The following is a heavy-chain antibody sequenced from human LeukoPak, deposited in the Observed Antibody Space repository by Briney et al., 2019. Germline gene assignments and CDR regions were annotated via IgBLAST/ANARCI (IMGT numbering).Heavy chain of an antibody. D-gene: IGHD1-26*01. Sequence: GSSVTVSCKPSGGTFRSHIFSWVRQAPGQGLEWMGRITPVIDSAKYAQKFRDRLTITADTSTGTAYMELSSLTPDDTALYYCTRVNLRGSQYNWFDPWGQGTLVIVSS. CDR3: TRVNLRGSQYNWFDP. V-gene: IGHV1-69*08. J-gene: IGHJ5*02. CDR2: ITPVIDSA. CDR1: GGTFRSHI.